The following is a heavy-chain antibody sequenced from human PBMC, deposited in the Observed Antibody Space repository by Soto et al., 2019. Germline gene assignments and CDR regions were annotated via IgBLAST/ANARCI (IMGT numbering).Heavy chain of an antibody. CDR1: GGSISSGGYY. V-gene: IGHV4-31*03. CDR3: ARGQYYDILTGYYGFDY. CDR2: IYYSGST. D-gene: IGHD3-9*01. J-gene: IGHJ4*02. Sequence: QVQLQESGPGLVKPSQTLSLTCTVSGGSISSGGYYWSWIRQHPGKGLEWIGYIYYSGSTYHNPSLKSRVTISVDTSKNQFSLKLSSVTAADTAVYYCARGQYYDILTGYYGFDYWGQGTLVTVSS.